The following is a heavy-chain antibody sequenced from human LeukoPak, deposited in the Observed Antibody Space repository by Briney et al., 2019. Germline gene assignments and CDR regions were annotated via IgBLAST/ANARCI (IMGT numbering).Heavy chain of an antibody. Sequence: GASVKVSCKASGYIFTNYFIHWVRQVPGQGLEWMGVVYPTSGGATYIQNFQGRVTMTRDTSTSTAYMELSSLTSEDTAVYYCARMEGMASTMGDWGQGTLVTVSS. J-gene: IGHJ4*02. V-gene: IGHV1-46*01. CDR1: GYIFTNYF. CDR2: VYPTSGGA. CDR3: ARMEGMASTMGD. D-gene: IGHD5/OR15-5a*01.